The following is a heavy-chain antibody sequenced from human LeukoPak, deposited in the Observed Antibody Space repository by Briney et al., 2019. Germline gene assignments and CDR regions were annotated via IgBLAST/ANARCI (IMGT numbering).Heavy chain of an antibody. D-gene: IGHD1-26*01. CDR3: ARNIIGANAMDV. CDR2: FHHSGTS. Sequence: PSGTLSLTCAVSGGSISGVNYWSWIRQPPGRGLEWIGEFHHSGTSNYHPSLKSRVTISVDKSKNEFSLILSSVTAADTAVYYCARNIIGANAMDVWGKGSTVTVSS. V-gene: IGHV4-4*02. CDR1: GGSISGVNY. J-gene: IGHJ6*04.